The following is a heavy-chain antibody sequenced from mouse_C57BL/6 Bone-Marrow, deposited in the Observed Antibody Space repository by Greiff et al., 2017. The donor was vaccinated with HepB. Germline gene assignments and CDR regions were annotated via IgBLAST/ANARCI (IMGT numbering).Heavy chain of an antibody. J-gene: IGHJ2*01. Sequence: EVQLQQSGPELVKPGASVKISCKASGYTFTDYYMNWVKQSHGKSLEWIGDINPNNGGTSYNQKFKGKATLTVDKSSSTAYMERRSLTSEDSAVYYCARSEMVKDYYFDYWGQGTTLTVSS. D-gene: IGHD2-3*01. CDR3: ARSEMVKDYYFDY. V-gene: IGHV1-26*01. CDR1: GYTFTDYY. CDR2: INPNNGGT.